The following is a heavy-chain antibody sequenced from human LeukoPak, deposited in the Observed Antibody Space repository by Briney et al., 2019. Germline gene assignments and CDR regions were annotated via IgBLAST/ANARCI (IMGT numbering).Heavy chain of an antibody. D-gene: IGHD6-19*01. CDR3: AKDLGQWLPSYNWFDP. Sequence: GGSLRLSCAASGFTFSSYAMSWVRQAPGKGLEWVSAISGSGGSTYYADSVKGRFTISRDNSKNTLYLQMNSLRAEDTAVCYCAKDLGQWLPSYNWFDPWGQGTLVTVSS. V-gene: IGHV3-23*01. CDR1: GFTFSSYA. CDR2: ISGSGGST. J-gene: IGHJ5*02.